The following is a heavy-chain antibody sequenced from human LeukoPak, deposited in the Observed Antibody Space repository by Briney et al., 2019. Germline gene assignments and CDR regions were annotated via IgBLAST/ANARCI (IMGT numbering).Heavy chain of an antibody. Sequence: GGSLRLSCAASGFIFSKAWMAWVRQAPGKGLQWVGHIKTEAEDGTTDYAAPVKGRFTISRDDAKSTLYLQMNSLNTEDTAVYFCTSALNLVLGELLGYWGQGTLVTVSS. D-gene: IGHD3-16*01. CDR1: GFIFSKAW. V-gene: IGHV3-15*01. CDR3: TSALNLVLGELLGY. CDR2: IKTEAEDGTT. J-gene: IGHJ4*02.